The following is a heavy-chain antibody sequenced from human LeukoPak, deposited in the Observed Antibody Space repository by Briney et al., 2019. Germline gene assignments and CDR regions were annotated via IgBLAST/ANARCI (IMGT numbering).Heavy chain of an antibody. CDR2: VYYSGST. V-gene: IGHV4-39*01. CDR1: GGSIGSGSYY. D-gene: IGHD6-13*01. CDR3: ARGSWNYHF. Sequence: SETLSLTCTVSGGSIGSGSYYWGWIRQPPGKGLEWIGSVYYSGSTYYNPSLKSRVTIFVDTSKNQFSLKLTSVTAADTAVYYCARGSWNYHFWGQGTLVTVSS. J-gene: IGHJ4*02.